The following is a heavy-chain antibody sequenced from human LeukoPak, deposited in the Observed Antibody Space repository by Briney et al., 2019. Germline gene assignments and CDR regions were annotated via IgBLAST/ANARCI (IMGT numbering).Heavy chain of an antibody. D-gene: IGHD6-13*01. CDR3: ATFPGISAPGYLDR. J-gene: IGHJ5*02. CDR2: ISYDGNNE. CDR1: GFIFSSYA. V-gene: IGHV3-30*01. Sequence: PGRSLRLSCAASGFIFSSYAMHWVRQAPGKGLELVAVISYDGNNEYYADSVKGRFTISRDNSKNTLDLHMNSLRDQDTAVYYCATFPGISAPGYLDRWGQGALVTVSS.